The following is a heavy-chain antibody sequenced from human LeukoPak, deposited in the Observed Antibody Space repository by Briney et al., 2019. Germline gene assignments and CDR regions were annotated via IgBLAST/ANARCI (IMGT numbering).Heavy chain of an antibody. CDR3: TRAVWTSRPYYYMDV. CDR1: GFTFSSYS. J-gene: IGHJ6*03. Sequence: QTGGSLRLSCAASGFTFSSYSMSWVRQAPGKGLEWVANIKQDGSEKYYVDSVKGRFTISRDNAKNSLYLQMNSLRAEDTAVYYCTRAVWTSRPYYYMDVWGKGTTVTVSS. V-gene: IGHV3-7*01. CDR2: IKQDGSEK. D-gene: IGHD2-8*01.